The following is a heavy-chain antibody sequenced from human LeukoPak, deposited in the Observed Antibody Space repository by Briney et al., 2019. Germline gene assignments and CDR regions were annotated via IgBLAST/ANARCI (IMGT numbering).Heavy chain of an antibody. J-gene: IGHJ5*02. CDR3: TKEGPDYYDSSGYINWFDP. Sequence: PGGSLRLSCAASGFTFSSYGMHWVRQAPGKGLEWVAVIWYDGSNKYYADSVKGRFTISRDNSKNTLYLQMNSLRAEDTAVYYCTKEGPDYYDSSGYINWFDPWGQGTLVTVSS. CDR1: GFTFSSYG. D-gene: IGHD3-22*01. CDR2: IWYDGSNK. V-gene: IGHV3-33*06.